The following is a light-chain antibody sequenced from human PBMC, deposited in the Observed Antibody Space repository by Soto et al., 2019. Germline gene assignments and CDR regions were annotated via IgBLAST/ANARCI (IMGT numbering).Light chain of an antibody. V-gene: IGKV3-11*01. Sequence: EIVLTQSPATLSLSPGNRATLSCRASQSVSSYLAWYQQKHGQAPRLLIYDASNRATGIPARFSGSASGTDFAHTITSLEPEDFAVYYCQQRSNWPSTFGGGTKVEIK. CDR1: QSVSSY. CDR2: DAS. CDR3: QQRSNWPST. J-gene: IGKJ4*01.